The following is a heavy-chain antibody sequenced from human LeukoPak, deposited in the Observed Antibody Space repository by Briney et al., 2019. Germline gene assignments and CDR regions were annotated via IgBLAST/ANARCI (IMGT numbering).Heavy chain of an antibody. V-gene: IGHV3-74*01. D-gene: IGHD3-22*01. J-gene: IGHJ1*01. CDR2: IKSDGST. Sequence: GGSLRLSCAASGFTFSTYWMHWVRQAPGKGLVWVSRIKSDGSTNYADSVKGRFTISRDNAKNTVSLQMNSLRPEDTGVYYCARAPSEIGGYFPEYFRHWGQGTLVTVSS. CDR3: ARAPSEIGGYFPEYFRH. CDR1: GFTFSTYW.